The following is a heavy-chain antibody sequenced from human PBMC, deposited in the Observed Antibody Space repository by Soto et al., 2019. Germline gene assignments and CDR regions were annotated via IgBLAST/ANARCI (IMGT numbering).Heavy chain of an antibody. Sequence: EEQLVESGGGLVKPGGSLRLSCAASGFTFSNAWMNWVRQAPGKGLEWVGRIKSKTDGGTTEYPAPAKGRFTISRDDSKNTLYLQMNSLKIEDTAVYFCSTDRRLVGGTTGYQYYYGMDVWGQGTTVTVSS. D-gene: IGHD1-26*01. V-gene: IGHV3-15*07. CDR1: GFTFSNAW. CDR2: IKSKTDGGTT. J-gene: IGHJ6*02. CDR3: STDRRLVGGTTGYQYYYGMDV.